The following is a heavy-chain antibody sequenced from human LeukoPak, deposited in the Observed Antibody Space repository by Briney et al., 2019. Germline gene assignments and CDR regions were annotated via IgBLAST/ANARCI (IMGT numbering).Heavy chain of an antibody. Sequence: GASVKVSCKASGYTFTGYYMHWVPQAPGQGLEWMVCINPNSGGTNYAQNFQGRVTMTRDTSISTAYMELSRMRSDDTAVYYCAREYRYCSSTSCRYFDYWGQGTLVTVSS. V-gene: IGHV1-2*02. J-gene: IGHJ4*02. CDR2: INPNSGGT. CDR3: AREYRYCSSTSCRYFDY. CDR1: GYTFTGYY. D-gene: IGHD2-2*01.